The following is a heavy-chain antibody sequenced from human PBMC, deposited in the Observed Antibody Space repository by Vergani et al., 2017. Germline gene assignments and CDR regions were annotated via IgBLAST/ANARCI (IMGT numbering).Heavy chain of an antibody. D-gene: IGHD6-13*01. J-gene: IGHJ6*02. CDR1: GYTFTSYY. V-gene: IGHV1-69*09. Sequence: QVQLVQSGAEVKKPGASVKVSCKASGYTFTSYYMHWVRQAPGQGLEWMGRIIPILGIANYAQKFQGRVTITADKSTSTAYMELSSLRSEDTAVYYCARGPPIAAAGHYYYYYGMDVWGQGTTVTVSS. CDR2: IIPILGIA. CDR3: ARGPPIAAAGHYYYYYGMDV.